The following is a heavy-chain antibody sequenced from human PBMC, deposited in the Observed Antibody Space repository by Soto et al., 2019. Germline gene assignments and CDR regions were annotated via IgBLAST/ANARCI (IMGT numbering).Heavy chain of an antibody. D-gene: IGHD6-25*01. CDR2: IYYTGAT. CDR1: SGSISTGNW. Sequence: QVELQESGPRLVKSSGTLSLTCEVSSGSISTGNWWSWVRQPPGKGLEWIGEIYYTGATNYNPSLKSRVTMTIDQSKAQFSLILTSATAADTAVYYCARVFSSGSGWMYYFDFWGQGILVSVSS. J-gene: IGHJ4*02. V-gene: IGHV4-4*02. CDR3: ARVFSSGSGWMYYFDF.